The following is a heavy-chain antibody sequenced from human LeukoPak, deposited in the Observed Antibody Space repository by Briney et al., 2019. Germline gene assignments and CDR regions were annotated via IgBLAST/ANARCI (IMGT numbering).Heavy chain of an antibody. CDR1: GFTFSSYG. CDR2: ISYDGSNK. CDR3: ARASRDGYTKVAFDI. D-gene: IGHD5-24*01. Sequence: PGRSLRLTCAASGFTFSSYGMHWVRQAPGKGLEWVAVISYDGSNKYYADSVKGRFTISRDNSKNTLYLQMNSLRAEDTAVYYCARASRDGYTKVAFDIWGQGTMVTVSS. V-gene: IGHV3-30*03. J-gene: IGHJ3*02.